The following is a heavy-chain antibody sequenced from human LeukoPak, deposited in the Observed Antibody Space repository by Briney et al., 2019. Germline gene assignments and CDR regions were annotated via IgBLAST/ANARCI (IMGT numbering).Heavy chain of an antibody. Sequence: ASVKVSCKASGYTFTGYYMHWVRQAPGQGLEWMGWINPNSGGTNHAQKFQGRVTMTGDTSISTAYMELTRLRSDDTAVYYCARGAWIGSGSPYYFDYWGPGTLVTVSS. D-gene: IGHD3-10*01. CDR3: ARGAWIGSGSPYYFDY. J-gene: IGHJ4*02. CDR2: INPNSGGT. CDR1: GYTFTGYY. V-gene: IGHV1-2*02.